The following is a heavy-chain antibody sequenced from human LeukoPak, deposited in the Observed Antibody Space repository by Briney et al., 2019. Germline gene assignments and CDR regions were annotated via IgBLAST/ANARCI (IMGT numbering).Heavy chain of an antibody. D-gene: IGHD4-17*01. V-gene: IGHV3-30*03. Sequence: GGSLRLSCAASGLTFSSFGMHWVRQAPGKGLEWVAVISYDGSNKYSADSVKGRFTISRDNSKNTLYLQMNSLRAEDTAVYYCATDHGFHYGAYFDYWGQGTLVTVSS. CDR2: ISYDGSNK. CDR1: GLTFSSFG. J-gene: IGHJ4*02. CDR3: ATDHGFHYGAYFDY.